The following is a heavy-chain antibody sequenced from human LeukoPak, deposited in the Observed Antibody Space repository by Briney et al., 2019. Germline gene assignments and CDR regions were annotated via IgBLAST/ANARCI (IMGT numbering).Heavy chain of an antibody. CDR1: GFTFSSYG. CDR3: AKDKKKQSEWLVLECDY. CDR2: IWYDGSNK. J-gene: IGHJ4*02. Sequence: PGRSLRLSCAASGFTFSSYGMHRVRQAPGKGLEWVAVIWYDGSNKYYADSVKGRFTISRDNSKNTLYLQMNSLRAEDTAVYYCAKDKKKQSEWLVLECDYWGQGTLVTVSS. V-gene: IGHV3-33*06. D-gene: IGHD6-19*01.